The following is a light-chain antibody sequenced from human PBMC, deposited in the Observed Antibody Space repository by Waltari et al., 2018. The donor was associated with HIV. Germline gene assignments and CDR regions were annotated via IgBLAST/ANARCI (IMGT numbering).Light chain of an antibody. CDR2: KDS. CDR1: ALPKKY. CDR3: QSADSRGTWV. V-gene: IGLV3-25*03. J-gene: IGLJ3*02. Sequence: SYELTQPPSVSVSPGQTARITCSGDALPKKYAYWYQQKPGQAPVLVIYKDSERPAGIPERFSGSSSGTIVTLTISGGQAEDEADYYCQSADSRGTWVFGGGTKLTVL.